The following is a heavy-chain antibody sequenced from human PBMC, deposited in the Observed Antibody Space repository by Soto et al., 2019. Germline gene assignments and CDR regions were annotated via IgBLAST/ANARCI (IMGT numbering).Heavy chain of an antibody. D-gene: IGHD3-22*01. Sequence: QVQLVQSGAEVKKPGSSVKVSCKASGGTFSSYAITWVRQAPGQGLEWMGGIIPILGTANYAQTFQGRVTITADEATSTAYMELSSLRSEDTAVYYCARDRGPSSGYYPYWFDPWGQGTLVTVSS. CDR3: ARDRGPSSGYYPYWFDP. J-gene: IGHJ5*02. CDR1: GGTFSSYA. V-gene: IGHV1-69*12. CDR2: IIPILGTA.